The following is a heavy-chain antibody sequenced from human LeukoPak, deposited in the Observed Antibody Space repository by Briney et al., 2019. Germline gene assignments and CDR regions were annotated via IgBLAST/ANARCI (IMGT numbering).Heavy chain of an antibody. J-gene: IGHJ4*02. D-gene: IGHD1-26*01. CDR3: ARDRRWEPFDY. CDR2: ISSSSYI. CDR1: GFTFSSYS. Sequence: PGGSLRLSCAASGFTFSSYSMNWVRQAPGKGLEWVSSISSSSYIYYADSVKGRFTISRDNAKNSLYLQMNSLRAEDTAVYYCARDRRWEPFDYWGQGTLVTVSS. V-gene: IGHV3-21*01.